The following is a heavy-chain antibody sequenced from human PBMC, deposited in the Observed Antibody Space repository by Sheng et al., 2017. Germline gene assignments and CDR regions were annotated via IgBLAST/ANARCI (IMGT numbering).Heavy chain of an antibody. J-gene: IGHJ5*02. CDR3: AGPLVVPAAMDWFDP. CDR1: GFTFSSYG. CDR2: ISGSSSYI. V-gene: IGHV3-21*01. D-gene: IGHD2-2*01. Sequence: EVQLVESGGGLVQPGGTLRLSCAASGFTFSSYGMSWVRQAPGKGLEWVSAISGSSSYIYYADSVKGRFTISRDNAKNSLYLQMNSLRAEDTAVYYCAGPLVVPAAMDWFDPWGQGTLVTVSS.